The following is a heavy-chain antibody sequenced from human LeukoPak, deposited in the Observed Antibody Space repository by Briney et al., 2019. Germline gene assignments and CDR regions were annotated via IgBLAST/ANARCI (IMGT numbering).Heavy chain of an antibody. Sequence: SETLSLTCTVSGGSISGYYWSWIRQPAGKGLEWIGRIYTSGSTNYNPSLKSRVTMSVDTSKNQFSLKLSSVTAADTAVYYCARLRRFLDYAFDIWGQGTMVTVSS. CDR1: GGSISGYY. D-gene: IGHD3-3*01. J-gene: IGHJ3*02. CDR2: IYTSGST. CDR3: ARLRRFLDYAFDI. V-gene: IGHV4-4*07.